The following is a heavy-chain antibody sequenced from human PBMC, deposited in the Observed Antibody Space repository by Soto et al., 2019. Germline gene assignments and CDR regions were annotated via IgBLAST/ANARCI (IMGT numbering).Heavy chain of an antibody. CDR1: GGSISSYY. J-gene: IGHJ6*03. V-gene: IGHV4-59*08. CDR3: ARQRLAAAGTLGYYYYYYMDV. D-gene: IGHD6-13*01. CDR2: IYYSGST. Sequence: SETLSLTCTVSGGSISSYYWSWIRQPPGKGLEWIGYIYYSGSTNYNPSLKSRVTISVDTSKNQFSLKLSSVTAADTAVYYCARQRLAAAGTLGYYYYYYMDVWGKGTTVTVSS.